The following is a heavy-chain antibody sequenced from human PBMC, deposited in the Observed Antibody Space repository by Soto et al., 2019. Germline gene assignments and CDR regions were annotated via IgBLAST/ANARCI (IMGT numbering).Heavy chain of an antibody. Sequence: QVHLVQSGAEVKKPGASVNVSCKASGYIFTNYAIHWVRQAPGQRLEWMGRINAGDGNTRYSQNFQDGVTITRDTSASTAYMQLSSLTSEDSTLYFCARGSVSFDSWGQGTLVTVSS. D-gene: IGHD3-10*01. V-gene: IGHV1-3*01. CDR2: INAGDGNT. J-gene: IGHJ4*02. CDR3: ARGSVSFDS. CDR1: GYIFTNYA.